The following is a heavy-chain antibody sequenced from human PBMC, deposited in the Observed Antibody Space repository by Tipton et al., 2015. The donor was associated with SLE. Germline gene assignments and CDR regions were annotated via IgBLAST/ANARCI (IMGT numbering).Heavy chain of an antibody. CDR1: GGSISSSSYY. CDR3: SEGYYFDY. V-gene: IGHV4-39*07. CDR2: IYYSGST. J-gene: IGHJ4*02. Sequence: TLSLTCTVSGGSISSSSYYWGWIRQPPGKGLEWIGSIYYSGSTYHNPSLKSRVTISVDTSKNQFSLKLSSVTAADTAVYYCSEGYYFDYWGQGTLVTVSS.